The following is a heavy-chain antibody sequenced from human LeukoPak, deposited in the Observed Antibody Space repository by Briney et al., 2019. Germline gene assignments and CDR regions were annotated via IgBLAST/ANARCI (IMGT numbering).Heavy chain of an antibody. D-gene: IGHD3-22*01. CDR1: GGSISSGDYY. CDR3: ARDPDLGDSSGYYYYGMDV. J-gene: IGHJ6*02. Sequence: PSETLSLTRTVSGGSISSGDYYWSWIRQPPGKGLEWIGYIYYSGSTYYNPSLKSRVTISVDTSKNQFSLKLSSVTAADTAVYYCARDPDLGDSSGYYYYGMDVWGQGTMVTVSS. CDR2: IYYSGST. V-gene: IGHV4-30-4*01.